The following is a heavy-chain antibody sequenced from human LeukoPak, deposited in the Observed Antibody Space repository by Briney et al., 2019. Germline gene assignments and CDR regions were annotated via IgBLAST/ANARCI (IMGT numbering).Heavy chain of an antibody. CDR2: IYYSGST. V-gene: IGHV4-39*07. D-gene: IGHD3-22*01. J-gene: IGHJ4*02. CDR3: ARDNYDSSGFQAQSFDY. Sequence: SETLSLTCTVSGDSISSSSSYWGWIRQPPGEGLEWIGSIYYSGSTYYNPSLKSRVTISVDTSKNQFSLKLSSVTAADTAVYYCARDNYDSSGFQAQSFDYWGQGTLVTVSS. CDR1: GDSISSSSSY.